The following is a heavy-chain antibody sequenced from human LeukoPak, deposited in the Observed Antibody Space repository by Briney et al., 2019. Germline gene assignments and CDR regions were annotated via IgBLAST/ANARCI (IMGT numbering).Heavy chain of an antibody. J-gene: IGHJ4*02. D-gene: IGHD3-22*01. Sequence: PGGSLRLSCAASGFTVSSNYMSWVRQAPGKGLEWVSVIYSGGSTYYADSVKGRFTISRDNSKNTLYLQMNSLRAEDTAVYYCARVNRGYYYYDSSGYYYVTDYWGQGTLVTVSS. CDR2: IYSGGST. CDR1: GFTVSSNY. CDR3: ARVNRGYYYYDSSGYYYVTDY. V-gene: IGHV3-66*01.